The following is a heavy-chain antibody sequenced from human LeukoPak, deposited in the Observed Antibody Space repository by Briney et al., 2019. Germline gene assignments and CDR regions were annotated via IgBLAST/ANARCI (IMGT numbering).Heavy chain of an antibody. D-gene: IGHD1-14*01. CDR2: IYYSGNT. Sequence: SKTLSLTCTVSGDSISNYYWSWIRLPPGKGLEWIGYIYYSGNTDYNPSLKSRVTISVDTSKNQFSLRLNSVTAADTAVYYCARYRNEALFAFDIWGQGTMVTVSS. CDR3: ARYRNEALFAFDI. V-gene: IGHV4-59*01. CDR1: GDSISNYY. J-gene: IGHJ3*02.